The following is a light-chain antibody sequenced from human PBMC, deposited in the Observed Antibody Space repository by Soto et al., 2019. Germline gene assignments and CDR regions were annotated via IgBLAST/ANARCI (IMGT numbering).Light chain of an antibody. CDR2: DAS. CDR3: QQYYQWPSYT. CDR1: QTVTSNF. J-gene: IGKJ2*01. V-gene: IGKV3D-20*02. Sequence: EMVLTQSPATMSLSPGDRATLSCRASQTVTSNFLAWYQQNPGQAPRLLIYDASRRATGIPDRFSGSGSGTDFTLTISRLEPEDFVVYYCQQYYQWPSYTFGQGTKVDI.